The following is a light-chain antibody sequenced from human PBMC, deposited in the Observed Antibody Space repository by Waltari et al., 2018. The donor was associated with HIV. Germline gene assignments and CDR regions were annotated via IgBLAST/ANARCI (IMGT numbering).Light chain of an antibody. CDR2: GVS. CDR3: CSDAGTYTDV. J-gene: IGLJ1*01. V-gene: IGLV2-11*01. CDR1: SSDVGDYNS. Sequence: QSALTQPRSVSGSPGQSVTISCTGTSSDVGDYNSVSWYHQHPGKAPNLMIYGVSKWPSGIPDRCSDSKSGNTASLTISGLQAEDEADYYCCSDAGTYTDVFGTGTKVTVL.